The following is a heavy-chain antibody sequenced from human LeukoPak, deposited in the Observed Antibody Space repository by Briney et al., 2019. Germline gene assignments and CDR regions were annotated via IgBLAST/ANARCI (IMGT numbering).Heavy chain of an antibody. Sequence: GGSLRLSCAASGFTFSSYTITWVRQAPGKGLEWVSSISSSGTYIFYADSVKGRFTVSGDNAKNLLYLQMNGLTAEDTAVYYCARGTTFDWLLSYYFDYWGQGTLVTVSS. CDR1: GFTFSSYT. D-gene: IGHD3-9*01. CDR2: ISSSGTYI. V-gene: IGHV3-21*01. J-gene: IGHJ4*02. CDR3: ARGTTFDWLLSYYFDY.